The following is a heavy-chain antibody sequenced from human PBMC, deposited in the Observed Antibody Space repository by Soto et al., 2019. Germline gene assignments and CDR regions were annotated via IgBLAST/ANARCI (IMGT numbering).Heavy chain of an antibody. D-gene: IGHD5-18*01. V-gene: IGHV3-23*01. CDR3: ARAAGYGWPYYYYGMDV. CDR2: ISGSGGST. Sequence: PGGSLRLSCAASGFTFSSYAMSWVRQAPGKGLEWVSAISGSGGSTYYADSVKGRFTISRDNSKNTLYLQMNSLRAEDTAVYYCARAAGYGWPYYYYGMDVWGQGTTVTVSS. J-gene: IGHJ6*02. CDR1: GFTFSSYA.